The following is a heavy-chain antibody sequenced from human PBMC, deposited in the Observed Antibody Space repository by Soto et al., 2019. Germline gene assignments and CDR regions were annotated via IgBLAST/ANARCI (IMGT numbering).Heavy chain of an antibody. D-gene: IGHD3-10*01. CDR1: GGSISSSSYY. J-gene: IGHJ5*02. CDR3: ARHGTGSDSLGGLGRWFDP. V-gene: IGHV4-39*01. Sequence: QLQLQESGPGLVKPSETLSLTCTVSGGSISSSSYYWGWIRQPPGKGLEWIGSIYYSGSTYYNPSLKSRVTISVDTSKNRFSLKLSSVTAADTAVYHCARHGTGSDSLGGLGRWFDPWGQGTLVTVSS. CDR2: IYYSGST.